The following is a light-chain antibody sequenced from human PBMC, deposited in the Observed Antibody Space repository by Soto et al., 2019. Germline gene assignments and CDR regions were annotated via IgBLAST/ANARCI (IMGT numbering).Light chain of an antibody. CDR1: QSISTW. CDR2: KAS. CDR3: QQYSTYSPT. Sequence: DIKMTQSPSTLSAFVGDRVTITCRASQSISTWLAWYQQKPGKAPNLLIYKASSLESGVPSRFSGSGSGTEFTLTINSLQPDDFATYYCQQYSTYSPTFGPGTKVDIK. J-gene: IGKJ1*01. V-gene: IGKV1-5*03.